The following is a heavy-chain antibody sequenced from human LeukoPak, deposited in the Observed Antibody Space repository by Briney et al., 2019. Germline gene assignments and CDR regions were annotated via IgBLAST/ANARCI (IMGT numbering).Heavy chain of an antibody. CDR1: GGTFSSYA. Sequence: SVKVSCKASGGTFSSYAISWVRQAPGQGLEWMGRIIPILGIANYAQKFQGRVTITADKSTSTAYMELSSLRSEDTAVYYCAMTPQQLVTWFDPWGQGTLVTVSS. J-gene: IGHJ5*02. D-gene: IGHD6-13*01. V-gene: IGHV1-69*04. CDR3: AMTPQQLVTWFDP. CDR2: IIPILGIA.